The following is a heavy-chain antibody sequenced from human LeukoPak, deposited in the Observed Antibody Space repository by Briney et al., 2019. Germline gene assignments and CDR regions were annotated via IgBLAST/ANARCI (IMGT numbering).Heavy chain of an antibody. CDR2: IYYSGST. CDR1: GGSISSSSYY. V-gene: IGHV4-39*07. J-gene: IGHJ6*03. D-gene: IGHD2-21*02. Sequence: SETLSLTCTVSGGSISSSSYYWGWIRQPPGKGLEWIGNIYYSGSTYYNPSLKSRVTISVDTSKNQFSLKLSSVTAADTAVYYCAREGGDNLLSRMDVWGKGTTVTVSS. CDR3: AREGGDNLLSRMDV.